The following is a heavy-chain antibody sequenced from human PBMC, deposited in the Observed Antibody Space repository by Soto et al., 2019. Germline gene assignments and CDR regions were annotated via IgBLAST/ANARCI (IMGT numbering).Heavy chain of an antibody. J-gene: IGHJ4*02. CDR1: GGSISSYY. CDR2: IYYSGST. V-gene: IGHV4-59*08. CDR3: ARGGSSSGWDFDY. D-gene: IGHD6-19*01. Sequence: QVQLQESGPGLVKPSETLSLTCTVSGGSISSYYWSWIRQPPGKGLEWIGYIYYSGSTNYNPSLKSRVTISVDTSTNQFSLQLSSVTAADPAVYYCARGGSSSGWDFDYWCQGTLVTVSS.